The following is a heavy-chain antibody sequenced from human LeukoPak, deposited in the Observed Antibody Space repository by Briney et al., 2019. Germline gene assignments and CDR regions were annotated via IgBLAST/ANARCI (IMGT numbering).Heavy chain of an antibody. J-gene: IGHJ6*03. CDR3: ARVYGSGSYYSAYMDV. CDR2: TYYRSKWYN. D-gene: IGHD3-10*01. CDR1: GDSVSSNSAA. V-gene: IGHV6-1*01. Sequence: SQTLSLTCAISGDSVSSNSAAWNWIRQSPSRGLEWLGRTYYRSKWYNDYAVSVKSRITINPDTSNNQFSLRLDSVTPEDTAVYYCARVYGSGSYYSAYMDVWGKGTTVTVSS.